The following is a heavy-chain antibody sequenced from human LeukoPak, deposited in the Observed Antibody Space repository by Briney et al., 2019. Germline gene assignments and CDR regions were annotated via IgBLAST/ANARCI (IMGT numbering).Heavy chain of an antibody. CDR2: INHSGST. CDR3: ARAGYYYDPHAFDY. Sequence: SETLSLTCAVYGGSFSAYYWSWIRQPPGKGLEWIGEINHSGSTNYNPSLKSRVTISVDTSKNQFSLKLSSVTAADTAVYYCARAGYYYDPHAFDYWGQGTLVTVSS. D-gene: IGHD3-22*01. J-gene: IGHJ4*02. CDR1: GGSFSAYY. V-gene: IGHV4-34*01.